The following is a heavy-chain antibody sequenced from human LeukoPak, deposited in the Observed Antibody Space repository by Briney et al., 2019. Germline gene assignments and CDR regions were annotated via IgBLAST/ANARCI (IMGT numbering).Heavy chain of an antibody. CDR3: VRDRNWAFDY. D-gene: IGHD7-27*01. CDR1: GFTFSTYT. CDR2: INTKSKTI. V-gene: IGHV3-48*01. J-gene: IGHJ4*02. Sequence: GGSLRLSCAASGFTFSTYTMNWVRQAPGKGLEWVSFINTKSKTIYYADSVKGRFTISRDNGKNSLYLQMNSLRAEDTALYYCVRDRNWAFDYWGQGTLVTASS.